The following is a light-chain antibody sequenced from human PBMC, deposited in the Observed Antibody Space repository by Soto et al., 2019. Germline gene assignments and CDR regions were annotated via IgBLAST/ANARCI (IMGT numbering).Light chain of an antibody. CDR2: EVS. Sequence: QSALTQPAPVSGSPGQSITISCTGTSSDVGSYNYVSWYQQHPGKAPKLMIYEVSNRPSGVSNRFSGSKSGNTASLTISGLQAEDEADYYCSSYTTTNTYVFGTGTRSPS. V-gene: IGLV2-14*01. CDR3: SSYTTTNTYV. CDR1: SSDVGSYNY. J-gene: IGLJ1*01.